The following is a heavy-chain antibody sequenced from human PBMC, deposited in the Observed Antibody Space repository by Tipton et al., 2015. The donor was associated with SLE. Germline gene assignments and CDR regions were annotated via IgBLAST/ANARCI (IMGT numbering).Heavy chain of an antibody. CDR1: GGSISSGGYY. Sequence: TLSLTCTVSGGSISSGGYYWSWIRQHPGKGLEWIGYIYYSGSTYYNPSLKSRVTISVDTSKNQFSLKLSSVTAADTAVYYCARDWGCSSTSCYTGWFVPWGQGTLVTVSS. CDR3: ARDWGCSSTSCYTGWFVP. J-gene: IGHJ5*02. D-gene: IGHD2-2*02. V-gene: IGHV4-31*03. CDR2: IYYSGST.